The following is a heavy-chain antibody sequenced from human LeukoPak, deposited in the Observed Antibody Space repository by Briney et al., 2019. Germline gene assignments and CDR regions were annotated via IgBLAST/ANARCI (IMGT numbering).Heavy chain of an antibody. J-gene: IGHJ4*02. CDR1: GYTFANFG. Sequence: ASVKVSCKASGYTFANFGITWVRQAPGQGLEWMGWISVYNGNTNYAQNLQGRVTLTTDTSTSTAYMELGSLRSGDTALYYCARTCSGSSCYMVHWGQGTLVTVSS. V-gene: IGHV1-18*01. D-gene: IGHD2-15*01. CDR2: ISVYNGNT. CDR3: ARTCSGSSCYMVH.